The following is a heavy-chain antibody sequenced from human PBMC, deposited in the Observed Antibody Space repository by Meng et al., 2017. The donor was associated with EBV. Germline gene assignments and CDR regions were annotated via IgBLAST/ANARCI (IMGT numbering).Heavy chain of an antibody. Sequence: VQLQESGPGLVKPSETLSLTCTVSGGSVNNESYYWGWIRQPPGKGLEYIGYIYYTGSTNYNSSLKSRVTISLDKSKNQFSLKLTSLTAADTAIYYCARGDYTNYPRWFDPWGQGTLVTVAS. V-gene: IGHV4-61*01. D-gene: IGHD4-11*01. CDR2: IYYTGST. CDR1: GGSVNNESYY. CDR3: ARGDYTNYPRWFDP. J-gene: IGHJ5*02.